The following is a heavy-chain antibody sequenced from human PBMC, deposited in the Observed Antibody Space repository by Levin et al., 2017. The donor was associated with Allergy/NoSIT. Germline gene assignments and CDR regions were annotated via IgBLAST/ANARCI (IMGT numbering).Heavy chain of an antibody. CDR2: IKNKADGGTT. Sequence: GESLKISCAGSGFTFSDAWMSWVRQAPGKGLEWVGRIKNKADGGTTDYAAPVKGRFTMSRDDSKYMVYLQMNNLKTEDTAVYFCTTRGGLGYWGQGTLVSVSS. V-gene: IGHV3-15*01. J-gene: IGHJ4*02. CDR1: GFTFSDAW. CDR3: TTRGGLGY. D-gene: IGHD3-16*01.